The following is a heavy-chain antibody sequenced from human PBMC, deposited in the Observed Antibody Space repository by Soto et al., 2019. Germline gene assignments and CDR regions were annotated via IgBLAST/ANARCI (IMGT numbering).Heavy chain of an antibody. CDR3: ARGGGYFYMDV. J-gene: IGHJ6*03. V-gene: IGHV4-34*01. Sequence: PSETLSLTCAVYGGSFSGYYWSWIRQPPGKGLEWIGEINHSGSTNYNPSLKSRLTISVDTSKNQISLKLSSVTAADTAVYYCARGGGYFYMDVWGKGTTVTVSS. CDR1: GGSFSGYY. CDR2: INHSGST. D-gene: IGHD1-26*01.